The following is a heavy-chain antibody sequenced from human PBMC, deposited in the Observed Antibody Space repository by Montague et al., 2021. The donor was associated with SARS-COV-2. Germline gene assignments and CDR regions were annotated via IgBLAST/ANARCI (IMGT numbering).Heavy chain of an antibody. Sequence: SETLSLTCTVAGGSISSYYWSWIRQPSGKGLEWIGNIYYSGSTNXXPSLKSRVTISVDTSKNQFSLKLSSVTAADTAVYYCARGSGWTENAFDTWGQGTMVTVSS. J-gene: IGHJ3*02. CDR1: GGSISSYY. D-gene: IGHD6-19*01. CDR2: IYYSGST. V-gene: IGHV4-59*01. CDR3: ARGSGWTENAFDT.